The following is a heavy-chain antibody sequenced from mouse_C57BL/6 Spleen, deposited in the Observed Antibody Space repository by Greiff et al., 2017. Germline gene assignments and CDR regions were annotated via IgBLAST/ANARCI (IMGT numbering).Heavy chain of an antibody. Sequence: EVKLVESGGGLVKPGGSLKLSCAASGFTFSDYGMHWVRQAPEKGLEWVAYISSGSSTIYYADTVKGRFTISRDNAKHTLFLQMTSLRSEDTAMYYCARALVYGSSYEDAMDYWGQGTSVTVSS. CDR3: ARALVYGSSYEDAMDY. V-gene: IGHV5-17*01. D-gene: IGHD1-1*01. J-gene: IGHJ4*01. CDR2: ISSGSSTI. CDR1: GFTFSDYG.